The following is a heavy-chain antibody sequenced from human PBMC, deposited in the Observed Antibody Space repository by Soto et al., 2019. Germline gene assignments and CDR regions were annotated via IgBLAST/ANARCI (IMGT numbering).Heavy chain of an antibody. CDR2: ISGSGGST. CDR1: GFTFSSYA. Sequence: GGSLRLSCAASGFTFSSYAMSWVRQAPGKGLEWVSAISGSGGSTYYADSVKGRFTISRDNSKNTLYLQMNSLRAEDTAVYYCAKIAVRAKYCGGDCHQPEYWGQGTLVTVSS. D-gene: IGHD2-21*02. CDR3: AKIAVRAKYCGGDCHQPEY. J-gene: IGHJ4*02. V-gene: IGHV3-23*01.